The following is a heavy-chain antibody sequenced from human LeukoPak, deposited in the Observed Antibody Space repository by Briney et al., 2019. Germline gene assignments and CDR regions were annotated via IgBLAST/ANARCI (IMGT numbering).Heavy chain of an antibody. V-gene: IGHV1-2*04. CDR2: INPNSGGT. Sequence: ASVKVSCKASGYTFTGYYMHWVRQAPGQGLEWMGWINPNSGGTNYAQKFQGWVTMTRDTSISTAYMELSRLRSDDTAVYYCARSEIKTYYDYVWGSYRLGNWFDPWGQGTLVTVSS. CDR1: GYTFTGYY. D-gene: IGHD3-16*02. J-gene: IGHJ5*02. CDR3: ARSEIKTYYDYVWGSYRLGNWFDP.